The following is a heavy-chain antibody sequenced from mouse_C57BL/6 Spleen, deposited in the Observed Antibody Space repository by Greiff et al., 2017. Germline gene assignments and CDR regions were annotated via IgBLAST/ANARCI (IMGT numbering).Heavy chain of an antibody. V-gene: IGHV6-3*01. CDR2: IRLKSDNYAT. CDR3: TPITTVVARDY. Sequence: EVKLMESGGGLVQPGGSMKLSCVASGFTFSNYWMNWVRESPEKGLEWVAQIRLKSDNYATHYAESVKGRFTISRDDSKSSVYLQMNNLRAEDTGIYYCTPITTVVARDYWGQGTTLTGSS. J-gene: IGHJ2*01. CDR1: GFTFSNYW. D-gene: IGHD1-1*01.